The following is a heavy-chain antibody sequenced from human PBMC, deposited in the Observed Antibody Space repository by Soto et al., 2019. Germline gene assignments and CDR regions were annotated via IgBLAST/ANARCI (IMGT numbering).Heavy chain of an antibody. J-gene: IGHJ5*02. CDR2: IYYSGST. CDR3: ARLVQLLQGRWFDP. V-gene: IGHV4-30-4*01. D-gene: IGHD2-15*01. CDR1: GGSINSGNYY. Sequence: SETLSLTCTVSGGSINSGNYYWSWIRQPPGKGLEWIGYIYYSGSTYYNPSLKSRVTISIDTSKSQFSLKLSSVTAADTAVYYCARLVQLLQGRWFDPWGQGTLVTVSS.